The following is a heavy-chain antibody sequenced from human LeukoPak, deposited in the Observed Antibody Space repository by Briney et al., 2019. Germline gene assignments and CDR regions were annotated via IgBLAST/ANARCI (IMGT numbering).Heavy chain of an antibody. J-gene: IGHJ4*02. CDR2: ISSSSSTI. D-gene: IGHD3-22*01. CDR3: ARDRGPNYYDSSGYYYPPGY. V-gene: IGHV3-48*01. CDR1: GFTFSSYS. Sequence: PGGSLRLSCAASGFTFSSYSMNWVRQAPGKGLEWVSYISSSSSTIYYADSVKGRFTISRDNAKNSLYLQMNSLRAEDTAVYYCARDRGPNYYDSSGYYYPPGYWGQGTLVTVSS.